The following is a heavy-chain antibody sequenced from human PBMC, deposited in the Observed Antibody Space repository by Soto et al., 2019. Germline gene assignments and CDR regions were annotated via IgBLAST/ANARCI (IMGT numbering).Heavy chain of an antibody. CDR1: GYTFTSYG. Sequence: ASVKVSCKASGYTFTSYGISWVRQAPGQGLEWMGWISAYNGNTNYAQKLQGRVTMTTDTSTSTAYMELRSLRSDDTAVYYCARGGFGENPLPKGIDDIWGQGTMVTVSS. V-gene: IGHV1-18*01. CDR3: ARGGFGENPLPKGIDDI. CDR2: ISAYNGNT. J-gene: IGHJ3*02. D-gene: IGHD3-10*01.